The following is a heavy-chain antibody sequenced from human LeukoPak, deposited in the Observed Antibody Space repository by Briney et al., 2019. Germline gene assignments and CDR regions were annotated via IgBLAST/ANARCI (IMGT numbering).Heavy chain of an antibody. CDR2: INHSGST. CDR1: GGSFSGYY. CDR3: AREWAYSYRRAYYFDY. Sequence: SETLSLTCAVYGGSFSGYYWSWIRQPPGEGLEWIGEINHSGSTNYNPSLKSRVTISVDTSKNQFSLKLSSVTAADTAVYYCAREWAYSYRRAYYFDYWGQGTLVTVSS. J-gene: IGHJ4*02. D-gene: IGHD5-18*01. V-gene: IGHV4-34*01.